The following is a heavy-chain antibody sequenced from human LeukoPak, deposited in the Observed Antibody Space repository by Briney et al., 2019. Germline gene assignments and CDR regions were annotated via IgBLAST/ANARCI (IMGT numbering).Heavy chain of an antibody. D-gene: IGHD2-2*01. CDR2: NNHSGNT. Sequence: SETLSLTCAVWGGSIYRRNWLSWVRQPPGKGLEWIGENNHSGNTDYNLSLKSRMTKYVDTSKNHFALNLTAVTAAATGVYSFARVQAGCSSTSCYVDPWGQGTLVTVSS. CDR1: GGSIYRRNW. V-gene: IGHV4-4*02. J-gene: IGHJ5*02. CDR3: ARVQAGCSSTSCYVDP.